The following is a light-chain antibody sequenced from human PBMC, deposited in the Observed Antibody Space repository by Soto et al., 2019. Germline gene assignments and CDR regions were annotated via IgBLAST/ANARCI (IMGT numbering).Light chain of an antibody. CDR1: QKISSW. Sequence: DIQMTQSPSTLSASVGDRVTITCRASQKISSWLAWYQQAPGKAPKLLFFDASSLESGVPSRFSVNGSGAEFTLTISSLQPDDFATYYCQQYSGYPWTFGKGTKVEI. CDR2: DAS. V-gene: IGKV1-5*01. CDR3: QQYSGYPWT. J-gene: IGKJ1*01.